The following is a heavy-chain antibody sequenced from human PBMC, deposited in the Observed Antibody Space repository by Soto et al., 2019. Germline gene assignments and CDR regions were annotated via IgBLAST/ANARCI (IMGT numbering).Heavy chain of an antibody. CDR3: TKVGGLYDFWSGPLHFDL. D-gene: IGHD3-3*01. CDR2: ISWNSDSI. CDR1: GFIFDDFA. J-gene: IGHJ4*02. Sequence: EGQLVESGGGFVQPGRSLRLSCAGSGFIFDDFALHWVRQAPGTGLEWVSGISWNSDSIGYADAVKGRFTISRDNAKNSLYLQMNSLRVEDTALYYCTKVGGLYDFWSGPLHFDLWGQGTLVTVSS. V-gene: IGHV3-9*01.